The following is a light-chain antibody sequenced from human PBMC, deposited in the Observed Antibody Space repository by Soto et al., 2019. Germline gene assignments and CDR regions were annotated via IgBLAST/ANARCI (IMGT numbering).Light chain of an antibody. CDR2: LGS. J-gene: IGKJ1*01. CDR1: PSLLHSNGYNY. V-gene: IGKV2-28*01. Sequence: EIVLTQSPLSLPATPGEPASISCRSSPSLLHSNGYNYLDWYLQKPGQPPQLLFYLGSSRASGVTDRFSGSGSGTDFTLKITTVEAEDVGIYYCMQALHTPTFGQGTKVEIK. CDR3: MQALHTPT.